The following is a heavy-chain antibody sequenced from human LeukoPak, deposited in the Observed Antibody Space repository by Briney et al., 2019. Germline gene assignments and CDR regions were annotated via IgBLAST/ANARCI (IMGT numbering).Heavy chain of an antibody. Sequence: ASVKVSCKASGYTFTSYDINWVRQATGQGLEWMGWMNPNSGNTGYAQKFQGRVTMTRNTSINTAYMELSSPRSEDTAVYYCARVPFLGYCSSTSCYSEGYYFDYWGQGTLVTVSS. CDR1: GYTFTSYD. D-gene: IGHD2-2*02. V-gene: IGHV1-8*01. CDR3: ARVPFLGYCSSTSCYSEGYYFDY. CDR2: MNPNSGNT. J-gene: IGHJ4*02.